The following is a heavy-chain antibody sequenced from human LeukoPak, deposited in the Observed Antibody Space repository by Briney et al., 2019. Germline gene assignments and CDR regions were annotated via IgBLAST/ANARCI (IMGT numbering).Heavy chain of an antibody. D-gene: IGHD6-19*01. CDR3: ARDGAPLGSGYNYYRGTDV. Sequence: GGSLSLACVASGFTLSSYARSWVRQAAGRGLEWVGAISGRGGSRCYADSVTGRFNISRDNSKNILNMQMYSLRAEDTGVYYCARDGAPLGSGYNYYRGTDVWCQGTTVTVSS. CDR2: ISGRGGSR. CDR1: GFTLSSYA. V-gene: IGHV3-23*01. J-gene: IGHJ6*02.